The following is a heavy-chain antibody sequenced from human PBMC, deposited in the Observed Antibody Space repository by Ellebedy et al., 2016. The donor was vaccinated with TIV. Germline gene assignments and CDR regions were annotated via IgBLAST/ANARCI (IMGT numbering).Heavy chain of an antibody. D-gene: IGHD3-16*01. CDR1: GGSISSSGYY. CDR2: IYDSGRS. J-gene: IGHJ4*02. CDR3: ARDWGRAAVL. Sequence: SETLSLTXTVSGGSISSSGYYWGWIRQPPGKGLEWIGSIYDSGRSHYNPSLKSRVTISVDTSKNQFSLRLSSVTAADTAVYYCARDWGRAAVLWGQGTLVTVSS. V-gene: IGHV4-39*07.